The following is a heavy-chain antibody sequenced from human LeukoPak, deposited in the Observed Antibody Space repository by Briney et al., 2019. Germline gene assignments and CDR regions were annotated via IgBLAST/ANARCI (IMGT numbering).Heavy chain of an antibody. D-gene: IGHD4-23*01. V-gene: IGHV4-59*01. J-gene: IGHJ4*02. CDR3: ARGRNDNGGMFFDS. CDR1: GASIRSYY. CDR2: ISYSGYT. Sequence: SETLSLTCTVSGASIRSYYWSWIRQAPGKGLEWVGFISYSGYTSYSPSLKSRVAISVDTSKSQFSLRLTSMTVADAAIYYCARGRNDNGGMFFDSWAQGTLVTVSS.